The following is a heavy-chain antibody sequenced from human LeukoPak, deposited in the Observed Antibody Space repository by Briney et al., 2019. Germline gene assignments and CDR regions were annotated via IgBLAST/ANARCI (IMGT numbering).Heavy chain of an antibody. J-gene: IGHJ4*02. V-gene: IGHV3-11*01. CDR2: ISSSGSTI. CDR1: GFTFSDYY. D-gene: IGHD3-10*01. Sequence: GGSLRLSCAASGFTFSDYYMSWIRQAPGKGLEWVSYISSSGSTIYYADSVKGRFTISRDNAKNSLYLQMNSLRAEDTAVYYCAREGYYGSGSPPSLYFDYWGQGTLVTVSS. CDR3: AREGYYGSGSPPSLYFDY.